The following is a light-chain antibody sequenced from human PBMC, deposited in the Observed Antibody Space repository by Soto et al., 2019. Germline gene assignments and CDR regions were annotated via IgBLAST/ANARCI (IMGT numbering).Light chain of an antibody. Sequence: QSALTQPPSASGSPGQSVTISCTGTSSDVGDHNLVSWYQQHPGKAPKLLIWGVTNRPSGVPHRFSGSKSGNPASLTVSGLQAEDEADYYCSSYAGSDNYVFGTGTKVTVL. CDR1: SSDVGDHNL. V-gene: IGLV2-8*01. J-gene: IGLJ1*01. CDR3: SSYAGSDNYV. CDR2: GVT.